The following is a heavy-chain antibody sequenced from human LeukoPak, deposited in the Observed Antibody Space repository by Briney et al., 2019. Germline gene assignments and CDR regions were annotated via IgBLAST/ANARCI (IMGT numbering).Heavy chain of an antibody. J-gene: IGHJ4*02. CDR3: AKPRNDWFLFDR. D-gene: IGHD3-9*01. CDR1: GFTFSSYA. V-gene: IGHV3-23*01. Sequence: PGGSLRLSCAASGFTFSSYALSWARQAPGKGLEWVSAVSGSGDRTQYADSVRGRFTISRDNSKNTLYLQMNSLTADDTAVYYCAKPRNDWFLFDRWGQGTLVTVSS. CDR2: VSGSGDRT.